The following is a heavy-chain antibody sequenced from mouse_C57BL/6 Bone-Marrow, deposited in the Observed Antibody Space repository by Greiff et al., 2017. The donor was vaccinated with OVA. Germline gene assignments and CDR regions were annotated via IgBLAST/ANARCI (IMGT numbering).Heavy chain of an antibody. CDR1: GYTFTSYG. Sequence: VQLQQPGAELVKPGASVKMSCKASGYTFTSYGITWVKQRPGQGLEWIGDIYPGSGSTNYNEKFKSKATLTVDKSSSTAYMKLSSLTSEDSAVYYGERSRYYYGSSYDAMDYWGKGTSVTFAS. CDR2: IYPGSGST. D-gene: IGHD1-1*01. J-gene: IGHJ4*01. V-gene: IGHV1-55*01. CDR3: ERSRYYYGSSYDAMDY.